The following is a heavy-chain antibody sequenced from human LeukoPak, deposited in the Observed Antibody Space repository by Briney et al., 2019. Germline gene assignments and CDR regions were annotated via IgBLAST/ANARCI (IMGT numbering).Heavy chain of an antibody. Sequence: GESLQISCQASGYSFTTYWIGWVRQMPGKGLEWMAIIYPGDSETTYSPSFQGQVTISVDKSISTAYLQWSSPKASDTAMYYCARRGGSYYTGFDYWGQGTLVTVSS. CDR2: IYPGDSET. CDR1: GYSFTTYW. V-gene: IGHV5-51*01. CDR3: ARRGGSYYTGFDY. D-gene: IGHD1-26*01. J-gene: IGHJ4*02.